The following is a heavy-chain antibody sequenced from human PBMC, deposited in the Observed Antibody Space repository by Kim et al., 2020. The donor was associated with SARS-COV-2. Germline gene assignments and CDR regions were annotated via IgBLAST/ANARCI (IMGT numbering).Heavy chain of an antibody. V-gene: IGHV3-48*03. Sequence: GSTRYYADSVKGRFTISRDNAKNSLYLQMNSLRAEDTAVYYCATSSWLDYWGQGTLVTVSS. CDR2: GSTR. J-gene: IGHJ4*02. CDR3: ATSSWLDY. D-gene: IGHD6-13*01.